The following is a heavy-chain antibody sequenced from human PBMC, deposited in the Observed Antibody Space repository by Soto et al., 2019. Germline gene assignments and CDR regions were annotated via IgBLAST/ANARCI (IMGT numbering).Heavy chain of an antibody. D-gene: IGHD4-17*01. Sequence: PGESLKISCAASGFNLGTFTMNWVRQAPGKGLEWVSSIGTTSTFIFYADSVRGRFTISRDNAKNSVFLQMNSLRAEDTAIYYCARTTVVIYYFYGMDVWGHGTTVTVSS. CDR2: IGTTSTFI. CDR3: ARTTVVIYYFYGMDV. CDR1: GFNLGTFT. J-gene: IGHJ6*02. V-gene: IGHV3-21*01.